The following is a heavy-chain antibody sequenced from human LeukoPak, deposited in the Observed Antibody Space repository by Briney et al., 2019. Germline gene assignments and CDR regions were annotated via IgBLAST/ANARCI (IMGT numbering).Heavy chain of an antibody. J-gene: IGHJ4*02. D-gene: IGHD4-23*01. CDR1: GGPFSGYY. CDR2: INHSGST. Sequence: PSETLSLTCAVYGGPFSGYYWSWIRQPPGKGLEWIGEINHSGSTNYNPSLKSRVTISVDTSKNQFSLKLSSVTAADTAVYYCARPTVAGIDCWGQGTLVTVSS. CDR3: ARPTVAGIDC. V-gene: IGHV4-34*01.